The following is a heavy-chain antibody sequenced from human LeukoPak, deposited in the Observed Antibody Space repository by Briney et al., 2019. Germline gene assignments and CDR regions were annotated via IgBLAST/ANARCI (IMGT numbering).Heavy chain of an antibody. Sequence: SETLSLTCTVSGGSISSYYWSWIRQPPGKGLEWIGYIYYSGSTNYNPSLKSRVTISVDTSKNQFSLKLSSVTAAGTAVYYCAGHLWGSYSDYYFDYWGQGTLVTVSS. CDR3: AGHLWGSYSDYYFDY. V-gene: IGHV4-59*01. D-gene: IGHD3-16*01. J-gene: IGHJ4*02. CDR2: IYYSGST. CDR1: GGSISSYY.